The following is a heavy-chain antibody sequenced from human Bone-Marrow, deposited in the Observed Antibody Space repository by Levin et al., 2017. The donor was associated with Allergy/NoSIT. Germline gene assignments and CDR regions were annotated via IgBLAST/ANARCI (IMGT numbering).Heavy chain of an antibody. CDR3: ASLGYTISYYDYAMDV. V-gene: IGHV4-59*01. Sequence: SQTLSLTCSVSGGSISNSYWSWIRQAPGKGLEWIGYIKNSGTTKYNPSLNSRVTISADTSKNQVSLRLISVTAADTAVYYCASLGYTISYYDYAMDVWGQGTTVTVSS. D-gene: IGHD5-12*01. J-gene: IGHJ6*02. CDR2: IKNSGTT. CDR1: GGSISNSY.